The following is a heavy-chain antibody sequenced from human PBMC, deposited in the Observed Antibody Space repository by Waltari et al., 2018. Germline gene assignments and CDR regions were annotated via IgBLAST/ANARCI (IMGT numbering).Heavy chain of an antibody. V-gene: IGHV3-30*03. CDR2: ISSHGSNR. J-gene: IGHJ4*02. CDR1: GISFTNYA. D-gene: IGHD6-13*01. Sequence: QVQLVESGGGVVQPGRSLRLSCAASGISFTNYAMHWVRQAPGKGLEWVSSISSHGSNRYYAGSVKGRFTISRDSSKNTLFLQMNGLRGEDTAVYYCARGGIAAAADFDYWGQGTRVTVSS. CDR3: ARGGIAAAADFDY.